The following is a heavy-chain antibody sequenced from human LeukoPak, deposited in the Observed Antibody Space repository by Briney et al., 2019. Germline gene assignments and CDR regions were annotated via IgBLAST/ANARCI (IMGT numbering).Heavy chain of an antibody. D-gene: IGHD3-10*01. CDR2: MSRSGNII. J-gene: IGHJ4*02. CDR1: GFTFSDYN. Sequence: GGSLRLSCATSGFTFSDYNMNWVRQVPGTGLESVSYMSRSGNIIYYADSVQGRFTISRDNAKNSLYLQMNSLRVEDTGVYYCARDVYYGSGSPRLDYWGQGTLVTVSS. CDR3: ARDVYYGSGSPRLDY. V-gene: IGHV3-48*01.